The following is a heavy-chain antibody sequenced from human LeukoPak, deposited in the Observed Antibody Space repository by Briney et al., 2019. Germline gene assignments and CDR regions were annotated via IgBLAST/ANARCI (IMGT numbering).Heavy chain of an antibody. CDR3: ANVASCSRSEYGSGSFDS. D-gene: IGHD3-10*01. CDR1: GFTFSSYA. Sequence: PGGSLRLSCAASGFTFSSYAMSWVRQAPGKGLEWVSAITTSGGSTYYADSVKGRFIISRDNSKNTLSLHLNSLGAEDTAVYFCANVASCSRSEYGSGSFDSWGQGTLVTVSS. CDR2: ITTSGGST. J-gene: IGHJ4*02. V-gene: IGHV3-23*01.